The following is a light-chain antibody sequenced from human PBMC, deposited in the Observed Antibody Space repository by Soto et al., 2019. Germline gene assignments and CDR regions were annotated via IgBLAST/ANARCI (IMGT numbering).Light chain of an antibody. J-gene: IGKJ2*02. V-gene: IGKV1-5*03. CDR3: QQYNSYPCT. CDR1: QSISSW. CDR2: KAS. Sequence: DIQMTQSPSTLSASVGDRVTITCRASQSISSWLAWYQQRPGKAPKVLIYKASNLGSGVPSRFSGSGSGTEFTLTISSLQPDDFATYYCQQYNSYPCTFGQGNKLEIK.